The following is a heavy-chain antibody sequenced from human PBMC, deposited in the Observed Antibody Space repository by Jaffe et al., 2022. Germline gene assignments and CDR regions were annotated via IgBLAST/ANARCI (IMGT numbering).Heavy chain of an antibody. V-gene: IGHV4-61*02. CDR2: IYPSGST. CDR1: GGSISSGSYY. CDR3: ARSNVDTTMATRPLDN. J-gene: IGHJ4*02. Sequence: QVQLQESGPGLVKPSQTLSLTCTVSGGSISSGSYYWSWIRQPAGKGLEWIGRIYPSGSTNYNPSLKSRVTISVDTSKNQFSLNMSSVTAADTAVYYCARSNVDTTMATRPLDNWGQGTLVTVSS. D-gene: IGHD5-18*01.